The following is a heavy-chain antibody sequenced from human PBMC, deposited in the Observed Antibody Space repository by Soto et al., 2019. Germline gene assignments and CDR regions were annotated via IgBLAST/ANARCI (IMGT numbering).Heavy chain of an antibody. Sequence: PGGSLRLSCAASGFTFSDYYMSWIRQAPGKGLEWVSYISSSGSTIYYADSVKGRFTISRDNAKNSLYLQMNSLRAEDTAVYYCARCPTLRTSGGNSKIYYYFGMDVWGQGSTVTFSS. CDR3: ARCPTLRTSGGNSKIYYYFGMDV. CDR2: ISSSGSTI. D-gene: IGHD2-21*02. CDR1: GFTFSDYY. V-gene: IGHV3-11*01. J-gene: IGHJ6*01.